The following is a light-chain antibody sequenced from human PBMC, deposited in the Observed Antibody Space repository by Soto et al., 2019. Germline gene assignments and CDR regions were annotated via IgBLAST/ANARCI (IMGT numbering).Light chain of an antibody. CDR1: QSIRTW. CDR2: RAS. J-gene: IGKJ5*01. CDR3: QQYDRFPIT. Sequence: DIQMTQSPSTLSASIGDSVTITCRASQSIRTWLAWHQQKPGKAPNLLIYRASSLGSGVSSRFSGSGSGTEFTLTISSLQSGDVAIYYCQQYDRFPITFGQGTRLEIK. V-gene: IGKV1-5*03.